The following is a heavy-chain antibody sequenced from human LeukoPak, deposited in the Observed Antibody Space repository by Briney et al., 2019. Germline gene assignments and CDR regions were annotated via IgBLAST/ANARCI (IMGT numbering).Heavy chain of an antibody. D-gene: IGHD3-22*01. V-gene: IGHV3-23*01. CDR1: GFTFYSYA. CDR3: ASLPTFYYDSSGYHYDY. Sequence: PGGSLRLSCVASGFTFYSYAMSWVRQAPGRGMEWASSTAGSGISKDYADSVKGRFTISKDKSKNTLYLQMDNLRAEDTGVYFCASLPTFYYDSSGYHYDYWGQGTLVTVSS. CDR2: TAGSGISK. J-gene: IGHJ4*02.